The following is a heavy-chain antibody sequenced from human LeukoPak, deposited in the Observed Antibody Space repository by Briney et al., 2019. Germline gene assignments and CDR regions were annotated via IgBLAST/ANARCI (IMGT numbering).Heavy chain of an antibody. CDR2: IIPIFGTA. V-gene: IGHV1-69*05. CDR3: ARVTTIFGVVNAYYCDY. CDR1: GGTFSSYA. J-gene: IGHJ4*02. D-gene: IGHD3-3*01. Sequence: ASVKVSCKASGGTFSSYAISWVRQAPGQGLEWMGGIIPIFGTANYAQKFQGRVTITTDESTSTAYMELSSLRSEDTAVYYCARVTTIFGVVNAYYCDYWGQGTLVTVSS.